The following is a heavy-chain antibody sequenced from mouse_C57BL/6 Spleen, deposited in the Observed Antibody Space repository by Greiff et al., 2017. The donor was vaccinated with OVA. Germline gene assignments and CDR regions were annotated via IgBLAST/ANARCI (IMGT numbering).Heavy chain of an antibody. CDR3: ASGRLRRGDYYAMDY. D-gene: IGHD2-4*01. V-gene: IGHV1-19*01. Sequence: EVQLQQSGPVLVKPGASVKMSCKASGYTFTDYYMNWVKQSHGKSLEWIGVINPYNGGTSYNQKFKGKATLTVDTSSSTAYMELNRLTSEDSAVYYCASGRLRRGDYYAMDYWGQGTSVTVSS. J-gene: IGHJ4*01. CDR1: GYTFTDYY. CDR2: INPYNGGT.